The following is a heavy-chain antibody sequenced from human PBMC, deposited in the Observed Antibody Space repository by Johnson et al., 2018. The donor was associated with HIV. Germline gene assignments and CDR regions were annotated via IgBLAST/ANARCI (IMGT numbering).Heavy chain of an antibody. Sequence: VQLVESGGGLVQPGGSLRLSCAASGFTFSSYWMSWVRQAPGKGLEWVANIKQDGSEKYYVDSVKGRFTISRDNAKNSLYLQMNSLRAEDTAVYYCAKGGEVWYGAFDFWGQGTMAIVSS. V-gene: IGHV3-7*01. CDR1: GFTFSSYW. D-gene: IGHD6-13*01. CDR2: IKQDGSEK. J-gene: IGHJ3*01. CDR3: AKGGEVWYGAFDF.